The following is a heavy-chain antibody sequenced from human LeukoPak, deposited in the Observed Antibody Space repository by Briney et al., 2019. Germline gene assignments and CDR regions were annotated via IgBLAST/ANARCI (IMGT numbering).Heavy chain of an antibody. D-gene: IGHD1-20*01. CDR3: ATVEYNWNFDY. CDR2: IYYSGST. CDR1: GGSLSSSSYF. J-gene: IGHJ4*02. Sequence: SETLSLTCTVSGGSLSSSSYFWGWIRQPPGKGLEWIGSIYYSGSTYYNPSLKSRVTISVDTSKNQFSLKLSSVTAADTAVYYCATVEYNWNFDYWGQGTLVTVSS. V-gene: IGHV4-39*07.